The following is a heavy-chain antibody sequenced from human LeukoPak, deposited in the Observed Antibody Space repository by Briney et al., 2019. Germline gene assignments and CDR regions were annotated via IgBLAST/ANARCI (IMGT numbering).Heavy chain of an antibody. J-gene: IGHJ6*03. CDR2: ISSSSSYI. CDR3: ARGPVWSGNYYMDV. D-gene: IGHD3-3*01. V-gene: IGHV3-21*01. Sequence: GGSLRLSCAASGFTFTTYTMSWVRQAPGKGLEWVSSISSSSSYIYYADSVKGRFTISRDNAKNSLYLQMNSLRAEDTVVYYCARGPVWSGNYYMDVWGKGTTVTVSS. CDR1: GFTFTTYT.